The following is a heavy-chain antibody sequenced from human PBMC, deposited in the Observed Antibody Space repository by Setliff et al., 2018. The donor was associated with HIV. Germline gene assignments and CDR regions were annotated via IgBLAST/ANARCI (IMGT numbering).Heavy chain of an antibody. J-gene: IGHJ4*02. V-gene: IGHV4-4*07. Sequence: SETLSLTCTVSGGSIGGHYWSWIRQPAGKGLEWIGRIYTSGSTNYNPTLKSRVTISVDTSKNQFSLKLSSVTAADTAVYYCARTEVGASFDYWGQGTLVTVSS. CDR2: IYTSGST. CDR3: ARTEVGASFDY. D-gene: IGHD1-26*01. CDR1: GGSIGGHY.